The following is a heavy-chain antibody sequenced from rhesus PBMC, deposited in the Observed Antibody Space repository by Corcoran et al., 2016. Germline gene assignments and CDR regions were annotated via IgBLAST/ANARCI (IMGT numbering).Heavy chain of an antibody. CDR3: ARVATVPFDY. Sequence: QVQLQESGPGPVKPSETLSLTCAVSGGSVSSRTWWRWMRQPPGKGLEWIGYISGSSGSTYYNPSLKSRVTISTDTSKNQFSLKLSSVTAADTAVYYCARVATVPFDYWGQGVLVTVSS. CDR2: ISGSSGST. V-gene: IGHV4-65*01. J-gene: IGHJ4*01. D-gene: IGHD5-36*02. CDR1: GGSVSSRTW.